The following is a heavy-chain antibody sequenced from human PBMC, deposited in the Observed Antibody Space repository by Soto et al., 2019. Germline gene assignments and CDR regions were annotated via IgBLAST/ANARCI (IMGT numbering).Heavy chain of an antibody. Sequence: ASVKVSCKASGYTFTSYAMHWVRQAPGQRVEWMGWINAGNGNTKYSQKFQGRVTITRDTSASTAYMEPSSLRAEDTAVYYCAKGGYSYGAYYYYYGMDVWGQGTTVTVSS. D-gene: IGHD5-18*01. CDR1: GYTFTSYA. J-gene: IGHJ6*02. V-gene: IGHV1-3*01. CDR3: AKGGYSYGAYYYYYGMDV. CDR2: INAGNGNT.